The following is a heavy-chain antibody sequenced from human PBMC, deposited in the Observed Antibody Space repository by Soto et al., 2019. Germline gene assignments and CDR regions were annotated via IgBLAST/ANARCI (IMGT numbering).Heavy chain of an antibody. CDR1: GGSIRSGGYS. V-gene: IGHV4-30-2*01. D-gene: IGHD3-16*01. Sequence: QLQLQESGSGLVKPSQTLSLTCAVSGGSIRSGGYSWSWIRQPPGQGLEWIGYIYHSGSTYYNPSLKSRVPISVDRSKNQFSLKLSSVTAEDTAVYDCASRTLRYYFDYWGQGTLVTVSS. J-gene: IGHJ4*02. CDR2: IYHSGST. CDR3: ASRTLRYYFDY.